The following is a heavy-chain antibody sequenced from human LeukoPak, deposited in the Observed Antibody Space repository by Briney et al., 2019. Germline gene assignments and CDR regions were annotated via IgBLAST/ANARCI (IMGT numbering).Heavy chain of an antibody. CDR1: GFTFTTYW. J-gene: IGHJ4*02. V-gene: IGHV3-7*03. CDR2: INQDGTDK. D-gene: IGHD6-19*01. CDR3: AKLREQWPNYFDY. Sequence: GGSLRLSCAASGFTFTTYWMSWIRQAPGKGLEWVANINQDGTDKYYVDSVKGRFTFSRDNAQNSLYLQMSSLRAEDTAVYYCAKLREQWPNYFDYWGQGTLVTVSS.